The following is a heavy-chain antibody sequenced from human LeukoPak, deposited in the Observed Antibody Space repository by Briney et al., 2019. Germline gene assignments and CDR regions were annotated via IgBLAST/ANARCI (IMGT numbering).Heavy chain of an antibody. Sequence: ASVKVSCKASGYTFTGYYMHWVRQAPGQGLEWMGWINPNSGGTNYAQKFQGRVTMTGDTSISTAYMELSRLRSDDTAVYYCARDELPITFGGLYYFDYWGQGTLVTVSS. CDR3: ARDELPITFGGLYYFDY. D-gene: IGHD3-16*01. J-gene: IGHJ4*02. V-gene: IGHV1-2*02. CDR1: GYTFTGYY. CDR2: INPNSGGT.